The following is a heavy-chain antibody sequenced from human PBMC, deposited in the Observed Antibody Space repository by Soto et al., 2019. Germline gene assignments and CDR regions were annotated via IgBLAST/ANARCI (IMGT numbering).Heavy chain of an antibody. J-gene: IGHJ4*02. CDR2: ISSSSSTI. Sequence: GGSLSLSCAASGFTFSSYSMNWVRPAPGKGLEWVSYISSSSSTIYYADSVKGRFTISRDNAKNSLYLQMNSLRDEDTAVYYCARNSYDYVWGSYRPDYFDYWGQGTLVNVSS. D-gene: IGHD3-16*02. CDR3: ARNSYDYVWGSYRPDYFDY. V-gene: IGHV3-48*02. CDR1: GFTFSSYS.